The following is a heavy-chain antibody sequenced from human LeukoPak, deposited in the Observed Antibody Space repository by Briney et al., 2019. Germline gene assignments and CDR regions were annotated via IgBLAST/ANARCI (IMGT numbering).Heavy chain of an antibody. V-gene: IGHV3-21*01. J-gene: IGHJ3*02. CDR1: GFTFSSYS. D-gene: IGHD2-2*01. Sequence: GGSLRLSCAASGFTFSSYSMNWVRQAPGKGLEWVSSISSSSSYIYYADSVKGRFTISRDNAKNSLYLQMNSLRAEDTAVYYCARVVVVPAAPEGAFDIWGQGTMVTVSS. CDR3: ARVVVVPAAPEGAFDI. CDR2: ISSSSSYI.